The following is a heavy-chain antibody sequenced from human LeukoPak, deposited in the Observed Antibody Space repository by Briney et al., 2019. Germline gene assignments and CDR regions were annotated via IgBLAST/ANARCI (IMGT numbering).Heavy chain of an antibody. CDR3: ARDYEETKGFDY. V-gene: IGHV3-30-3*01. D-gene: IGHD3-3*01. J-gene: IGHJ4*02. Sequence: PGGSLRLSCAASGFTFSSYAMHWVRQAPGKGLEWVAVISYDGSNKYYADSVKGRFTISRDNSKNTLYLQMNSLRAEDTAVYYCARDYEETKGFDYWGQGTLVTVSS. CDR1: GFTFSSYA. CDR2: ISYDGSNK.